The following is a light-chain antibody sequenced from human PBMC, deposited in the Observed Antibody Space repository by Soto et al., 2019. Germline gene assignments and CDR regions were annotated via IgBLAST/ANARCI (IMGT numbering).Light chain of an antibody. CDR2: AAS. Sequence: IKMSQSPSSVSASVGDTVTLTCRASQDINSRLALFQQQPGKAPKLLIYAASTLQSGVPSRFSGSGSGTDFTLTISCLQSEDFATYYCQQYYSYPLTFGGGTKVDI. CDR3: QQYYSYPLT. CDR1: QDINSR. J-gene: IGKJ4*01. V-gene: IGKV1-12*01.